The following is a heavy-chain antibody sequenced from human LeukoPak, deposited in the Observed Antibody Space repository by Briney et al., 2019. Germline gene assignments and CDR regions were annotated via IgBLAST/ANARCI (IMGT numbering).Heavy chain of an antibody. Sequence: GRSLRLSCAASGFTFSSYGMHWVRQPPGKGLEWVTVKSYDGSNVHYADSVKGRFTISRDNSMQTVYLQMNSLRPEDTAVYYCAKGSTRGFYYFDNWGQGTLVTVSS. CDR1: GFTFSSYG. D-gene: IGHD5-24*01. CDR3: AKGSTRGFYYFDN. J-gene: IGHJ4*02. V-gene: IGHV3-30*18. CDR2: KSYDGSNV.